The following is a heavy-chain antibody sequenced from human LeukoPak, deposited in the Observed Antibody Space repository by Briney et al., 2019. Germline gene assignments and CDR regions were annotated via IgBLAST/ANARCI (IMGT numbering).Heavy chain of an antibody. CDR3: ARRVGSSWVYYYYMDV. Sequence: SQTLSLTCTVSGGSISSGSYYWSWIRQPAGKGPEWIGRIYTSGSTNYNPSLKSRVTISVDTSKNQFSLKLSSVTAADTAVYYCARRVGSSWVYYYYMDVWGKGTAVTVSS. D-gene: IGHD6-6*01. CDR1: GGSISSGSYY. J-gene: IGHJ6*03. CDR2: IYTSGST. V-gene: IGHV4-61*02.